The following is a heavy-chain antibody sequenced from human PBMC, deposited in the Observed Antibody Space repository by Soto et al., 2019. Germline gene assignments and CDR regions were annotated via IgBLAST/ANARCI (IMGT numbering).Heavy chain of an antibody. CDR2: IIPIFGTA. CDR3: ARVTMVRGVIINYGMDV. V-gene: IGHV1-69*06. Sequence: ASVKFSCNASGGTFSSYAISWVRQAPGQGLEWMGGIIPIFGTANYAQKFQGRVTITADKSTSTAYMELSSLRSEDTDVYYCARVTMVRGVIINYGMDVWGQGTTVTVSS. J-gene: IGHJ6*02. CDR1: GGTFSSYA. D-gene: IGHD3-10*01.